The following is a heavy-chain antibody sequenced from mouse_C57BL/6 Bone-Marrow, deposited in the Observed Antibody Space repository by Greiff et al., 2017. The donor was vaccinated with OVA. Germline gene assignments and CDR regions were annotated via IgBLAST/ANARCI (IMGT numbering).Heavy chain of an antibody. Sequence: VQLQQPGAELVMPGASVKLSCKASGYTFTSYWMHWVKQRPGQGLEWIGEIDPSDSYTNYNQKFKGKSTLTVDKSSSTAYMELSSLTNEDSAVYYCTRERVDYWGQGTTLTVSS. CDR1: GYTFTSYW. CDR3: TRERVDY. V-gene: IGHV1-69*01. CDR2: IDPSDSYT. J-gene: IGHJ2*01.